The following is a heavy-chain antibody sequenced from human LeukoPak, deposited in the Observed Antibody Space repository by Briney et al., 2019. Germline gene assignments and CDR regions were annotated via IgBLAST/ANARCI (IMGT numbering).Heavy chain of an antibody. CDR2: TYYRSKWYN. CDR3: ARSARRGGYFDY. D-gene: IGHD6-6*01. J-gene: IGHJ4*02. V-gene: IGHV6-1*01. Sequence: SQTLSLTCAISGDSVSSNSAAWNWIRQSPSIGLEWLGGTYYRSKWYNDYAVSVKSRITNNPDTSKNQFSLQLNSVTPEDTAVYYCARSARRGGYFDYWGQGTLVTVSS. CDR1: GDSVSSNSAA.